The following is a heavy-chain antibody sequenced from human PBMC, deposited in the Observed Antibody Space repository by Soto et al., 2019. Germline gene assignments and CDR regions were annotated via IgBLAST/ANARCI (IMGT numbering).Heavy chain of an antibody. D-gene: IGHD3-3*01. Sequence: GGSPRLSCAPPGFTFSNYYMHWVPPAPGQGLEGGAVISYDGSNKYYADSVKGRFTISRDNSKNTLYLQMNSLRVEDTAVYYCAKDRYDFWSGFPRRYGMDVWGQGTTVTVSS. CDR2: ISYDGSNK. V-gene: IGHV3-30*18. J-gene: IGHJ6*02. CDR3: AKDRYDFWSGFPRRYGMDV. CDR1: GFTFSNYY.